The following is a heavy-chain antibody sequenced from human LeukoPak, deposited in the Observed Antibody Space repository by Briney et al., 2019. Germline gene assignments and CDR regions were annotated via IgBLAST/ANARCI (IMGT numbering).Heavy chain of an antibody. CDR2: MKPNSGET. D-gene: IGHD4-23*01. CDR1: GYTFTSYG. J-gene: IGHJ5*02. V-gene: IGHV1-8*02. CDR3: ARDYGGDSGWFDP. Sequence: ASVKVSCKASGYTFTSYGISWVRQATGQGLEWLGWMKPNSGETGYAQKFQGRVTLTRDTSISTAYMELSGLKSEDTAVYYCARDYGGDSGWFDPWGQGTLVTVSS.